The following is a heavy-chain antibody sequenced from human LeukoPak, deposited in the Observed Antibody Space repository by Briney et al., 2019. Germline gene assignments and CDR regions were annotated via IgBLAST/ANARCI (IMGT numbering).Heavy chain of an antibody. CDR2: IYSDGST. CDR1: GFTVSSSY. CDR3: ARDEWVTGSHGD. J-gene: IGHJ4*02. V-gene: IGHV3-66*01. Sequence: GGSLRLSCAASGFTVSSSYMSWVRQAPGKGLEWVSIIYSDGSTYYADSVKGRFTISRDNSKNTLYLQMNSLRAEDTAVYYCARDEWVTGSHGDWGQRTLVTVSS. D-gene: IGHD1-26*01.